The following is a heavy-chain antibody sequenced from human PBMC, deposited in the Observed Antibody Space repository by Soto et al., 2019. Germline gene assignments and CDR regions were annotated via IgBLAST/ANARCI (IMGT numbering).Heavy chain of an antibody. D-gene: IGHD2-15*01. CDR3: ATLGYCSGGSCFYFDY. V-gene: IGHV3-23*01. CDR2: ISGSGGST. CDR1: GFTFSSYA. Sequence: PGGSLRLSCAASGFTFSSYAMSWVRQAPGKGLEWASAISGSGGSTYYADSVKGRFTISRDNSKNTLYLQMNSLRAEDTAVYYGATLGYCSGGSCFYFDYWVQGTLFTVGS. J-gene: IGHJ4*02.